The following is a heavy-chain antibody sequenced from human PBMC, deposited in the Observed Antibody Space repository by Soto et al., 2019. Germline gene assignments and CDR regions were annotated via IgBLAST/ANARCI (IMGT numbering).Heavy chain of an antibody. CDR3: ARDQGYCSGGSCSNWFDP. CDR1: GGTFSSYA. CDR2: IIPIFGTA. J-gene: IGHJ5*02. D-gene: IGHD2-15*01. V-gene: IGHV1-69*13. Sequence: SVKVSCKASGGTFSSYAISWVRQAPGQGLEWMGGIIPIFGTANYAQKFQGRVTITADESTSTAYMELSSLRSEDTAVYYCARDQGYCSGGSCSNWFDPWGQGTLVTVSS.